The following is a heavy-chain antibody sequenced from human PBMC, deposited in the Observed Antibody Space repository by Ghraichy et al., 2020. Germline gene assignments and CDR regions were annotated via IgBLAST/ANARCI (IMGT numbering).Heavy chain of an antibody. D-gene: IGHD6-13*01. J-gene: IGHJ4*02. CDR3: ARRPPGYSSSWFFDY. CDR1: GGSIIITSYY. V-gene: IGHV4-39*01. CDR2: IYYSGST. Sequence: SETLSLTCTVSGGSIIITSYYWGWIRQPPGKGLEWIGSIYYSGSTYYNPSLKSRVTISVDTPKRQFSLKLSSVTAADTAVYYCARRPPGYSSSWFFDYWGQGTLVTVSS.